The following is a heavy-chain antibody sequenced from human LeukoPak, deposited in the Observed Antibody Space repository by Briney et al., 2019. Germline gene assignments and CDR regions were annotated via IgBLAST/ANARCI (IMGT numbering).Heavy chain of an antibody. J-gene: IGHJ6*02. CDR1: GFPFSDYR. CDR3: AKSRYSSSSYDYGMDV. Sequence: GGSLRLSCAASGFPFSDYRMSWMRQAPGKGLEWVANIKYDGNEEYYVDSVKGRFTISRDNAKNSLYLQLNSLRVEDTAVYYCAKSRYSSSSYDYGMDVWGQGTTVTVSS. V-gene: IGHV3-7*01. CDR2: IKYDGNEE. D-gene: IGHD6-6*01.